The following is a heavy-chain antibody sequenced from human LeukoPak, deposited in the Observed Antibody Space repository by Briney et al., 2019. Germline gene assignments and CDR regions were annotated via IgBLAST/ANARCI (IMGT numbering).Heavy chain of an antibody. CDR2: INHSGST. J-gene: IGHJ4*02. CDR3: ARGYRGRGSSGWWDDY. Sequence: SETLSLTCAVYGGSFSGYYWSWIRQPPGKGLEWIGEINHSGSTNYNPSLKSRVTMSVDTSKNQFSLKLSSVTAADTAVYYCARGYRGRGSSGWWDDYWGQGTLVTVSS. V-gene: IGHV4-34*01. CDR1: GGSFSGYY. D-gene: IGHD6-19*01.